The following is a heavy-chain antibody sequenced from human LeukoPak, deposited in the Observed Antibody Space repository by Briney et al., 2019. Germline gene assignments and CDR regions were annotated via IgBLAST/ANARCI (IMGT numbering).Heavy chain of an antibody. CDR2: INHSGST. V-gene: IGHV4-34*01. CDR1: GGSFSGYY. J-gene: IGHJ4*02. D-gene: IGHD6-13*01. Sequence: SETLSLTCAVYGGSFSGYYWSWIRQPPGKGLEWIGEINHSGSTNYNPSLKSRVTISVDTSKNQFSLKLSSVTAADTAVYYCARGFGSSSHSFDYWGQGTLVTVSS. CDR3: ARGFGSSSHSFDY.